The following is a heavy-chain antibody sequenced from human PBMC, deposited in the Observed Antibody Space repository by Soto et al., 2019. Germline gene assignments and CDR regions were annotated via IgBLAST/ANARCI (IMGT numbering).Heavy chain of an antibody. Sequence: SETLSLTCTVSGGSISSYYWSWIRQPPGKGLEWIGYIYYSGSTNYNPSLKSRVTISVDTSKNQFSLKLSSVTAADTAVYYCARHSQAAGTPGAFDIWGQGTMVTVSS. CDR3: ARHSQAAGTPGAFDI. CDR1: GGSISSYY. J-gene: IGHJ3*02. D-gene: IGHD6-13*01. V-gene: IGHV4-59*08. CDR2: IYYSGST.